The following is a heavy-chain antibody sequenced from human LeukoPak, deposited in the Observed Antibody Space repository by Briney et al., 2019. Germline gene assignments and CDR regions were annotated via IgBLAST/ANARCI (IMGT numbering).Heavy chain of an antibody. CDR2: INPNSGGT. CDR3: ASQSRIITIFGVVMTAHAFDI. J-gene: IGHJ3*02. V-gene: IGHV1-2*02. D-gene: IGHD3-3*01. CDR1: GYTFTGYY. Sequence: SVKVSCKASGYTFTGYYMHWVRQAPGQGLEWMGWINPNSGGTNYAQKFQGRVTMTRDTSISTAYMELSRLRSDDTAVYYCASQSRIITIFGVVMTAHAFDIWGQGTMVTVSS.